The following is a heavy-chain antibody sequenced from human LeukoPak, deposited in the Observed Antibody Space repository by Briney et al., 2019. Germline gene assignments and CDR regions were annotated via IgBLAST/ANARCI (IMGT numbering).Heavy chain of an antibody. D-gene: IGHD3-22*01. J-gene: IGHJ4*02. CDR1: GFTFSTYA. V-gene: IGHV3-64*01. CDR3: ARGGTMIVMGPDY. Sequence: GGSLRLSCAASGFTFSTYAMHWVRQAPGKGLEYVSAISSDGGSTYYANFVKGRFTISRDNSKNTLYLQMGSLRVEDMAVYYCARGGTMIVMGPDYWGQGTLVTVSS. CDR2: ISSDGGST.